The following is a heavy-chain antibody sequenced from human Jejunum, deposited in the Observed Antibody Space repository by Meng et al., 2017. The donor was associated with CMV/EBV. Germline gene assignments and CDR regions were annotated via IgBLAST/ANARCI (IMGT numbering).Heavy chain of an antibody. CDR1: TFSTYA. Sequence: TFSTYAMSWVRQAPGKGLEWVSVIYSRGSITYYADSVKGRFTISRDNSKNTLYLQMNRLRAEDTAVYYCAVTMTREDTVDSLDFWGQGTLVTVSS. CDR2: IYSRGSIT. V-gene: IGHV3-23*03. D-gene: IGHD3-10*01. CDR3: AVTMTREDTVDSLDF. J-gene: IGHJ4*02.